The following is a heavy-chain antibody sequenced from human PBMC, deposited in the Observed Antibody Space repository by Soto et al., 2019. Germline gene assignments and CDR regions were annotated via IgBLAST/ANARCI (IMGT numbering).Heavy chain of an antibody. D-gene: IGHD3-22*01. CDR3: ARGWGYDSNDYYYAY. Sequence: QVQLVQSGAEVMKPGSSVKVSCKASGGTFSRHAISWVRQAPGQGLERMGGIIPSFGTANHDQTFQGRVTIIADESTRTVYMELSSLRSEDTAMYYCARGWGYDSNDYYYAYWGQGTLVIVSS. CDR1: GGTFSRHA. V-gene: IGHV1-69*01. CDR2: IIPSFGTA. J-gene: IGHJ4*02.